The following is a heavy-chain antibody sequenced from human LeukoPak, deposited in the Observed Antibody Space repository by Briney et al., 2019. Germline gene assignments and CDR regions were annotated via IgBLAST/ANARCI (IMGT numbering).Heavy chain of an antibody. CDR1: GGTFSSYA. V-gene: IGHV1-69*04. Sequence: SVKVCCKASGGTFSSYAISWVRQAPGQGLEWMGRIIPILGIANYAQKFQGRVTITADKSTSTAYMELSSLRSEDTAVYYCARGDGYTGSYWGQGTLVTVSS. D-gene: IGHD5-24*01. J-gene: IGHJ4*02. CDR2: IIPILGIA. CDR3: ARGDGYTGSY.